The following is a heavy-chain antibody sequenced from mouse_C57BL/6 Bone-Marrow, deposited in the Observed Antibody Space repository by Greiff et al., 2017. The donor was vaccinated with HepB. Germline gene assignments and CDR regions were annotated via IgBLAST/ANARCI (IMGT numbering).Heavy chain of an antibody. D-gene: IGHD2-4*01. CDR1: GFTFSDYG. V-gene: IGHV5-15*01. CDR3: ARQDYDEKFAY. J-gene: IGHJ3*01. CDR2: ISNLAYSI. Sequence: EVMLVESGGGLVQPGGSLKLSCAASGFTFSDYGMAWVRQAPRKGPEWVAFISNLAYSIYYADTVTGRFTISRENAKNTLYLEMSSLRSEDTAMYYCARQDYDEKFAYWGQGTLVTVSA.